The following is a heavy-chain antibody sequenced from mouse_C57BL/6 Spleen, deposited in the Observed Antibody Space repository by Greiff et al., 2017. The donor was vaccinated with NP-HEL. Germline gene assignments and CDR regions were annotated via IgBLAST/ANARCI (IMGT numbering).Heavy chain of an antibody. CDR3: ARPYGYDSWFAY. CDR1: GYTFTDYY. Sequence: EVQLQQSGPELVKPGASVKISCKASGYTFTDYYMNWVKQSHGKSLEWIGDINPNNGGTSYNQKFKGKATLTVDKSSSTAYMELRSLTSEDSAVYYCARPYGYDSWFAYWGQGTLVTVSA. V-gene: IGHV1-26*01. J-gene: IGHJ3*01. CDR2: INPNNGGT. D-gene: IGHD2-2*01.